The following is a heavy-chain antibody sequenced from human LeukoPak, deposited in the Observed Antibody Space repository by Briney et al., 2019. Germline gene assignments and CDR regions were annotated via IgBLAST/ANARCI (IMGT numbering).Heavy chain of an antibody. Sequence: PSETLSLTCAVYGGSFSGYYWSWIRQPPGKGLEWIGEINHSGSTNYNPSLKSRVTISVDTSKNQFSLKLSSVTAADTAVYYCARGSLLWFGELRNWFDPWGQGTLVTVSS. J-gene: IGHJ5*02. CDR3: ARGSLLWFGELRNWFDP. D-gene: IGHD3-10*01. V-gene: IGHV4-34*01. CDR1: GGSFSGYY. CDR2: INHSGST.